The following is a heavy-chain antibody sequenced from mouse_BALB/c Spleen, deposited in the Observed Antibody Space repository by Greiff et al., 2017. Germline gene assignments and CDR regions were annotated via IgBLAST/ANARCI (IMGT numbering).Heavy chain of an antibody. CDR3: ARHEDYYGSSAWFAY. D-gene: IGHD1-1*01. J-gene: IGHJ3*01. CDR2: IWSDGST. Sequence: LVAPSQSLSITCTVSGFSLTSYGVHWVRQPPGKGLEWLVVIWSDGSTTYNSALKSRLSISKDNSKSQVFLKMNSLQTDDTAMYYCARHEDYYGSSAWFAYWGQGTLVTVSA. V-gene: IGHV2-6-2*01. CDR1: GFSLTSYG.